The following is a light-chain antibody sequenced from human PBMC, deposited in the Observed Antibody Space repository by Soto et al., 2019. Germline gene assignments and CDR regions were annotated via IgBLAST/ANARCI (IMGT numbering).Light chain of an antibody. J-gene: IGLJ1*01. Sequence: QSVLTQPASVSGSPGQSITISCTGISSDVGTYNLVSWYQQSPGKAPKLMIFEGSKRPSGVSNRFSGFTSGNTASLTISGLQAEDEADYYCCAYAGDSAPFVFGTGTKVTVL. CDR3: CAYAGDSAPFV. CDR1: SSDVGTYNL. V-gene: IGLV2-23*01. CDR2: EGS.